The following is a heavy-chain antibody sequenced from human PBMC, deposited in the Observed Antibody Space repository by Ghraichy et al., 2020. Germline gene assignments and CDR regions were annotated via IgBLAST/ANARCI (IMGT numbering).Heavy chain of an antibody. CDR1: GFTFDDYG. D-gene: IGHD6-13*01. Sequence: GGSLRLSCAASGFTFDDYGMSWVRQAPGKGLEWVSGINWNGGSTGYADSVKGRFTISRDNAKNSLYLQMNSLRAEDTAMYHCARDRARIATGGDAFDIWGQGTMVTVSS. CDR2: INWNGGST. CDR3: ARDRARIATGGDAFDI. J-gene: IGHJ3*02. V-gene: IGHV3-20*01.